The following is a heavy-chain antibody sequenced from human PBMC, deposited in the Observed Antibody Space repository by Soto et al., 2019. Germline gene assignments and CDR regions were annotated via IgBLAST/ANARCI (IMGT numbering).Heavy chain of an antibody. CDR1: GVSISSHDW. CDR2: SHQSGNT. J-gene: IGHJ4*02. CDR3: ATRDTGRVY. V-gene: IGHV4-4*02. Sequence: QVQLQESGPGLVKPSGTLSLTCAVSGVSISSHDWWTWVRQPPGKGLEGIGESHQSGNTHYNSSLESRVTISLDQSKNQLSLQLTSVPVADTAVSYCATRDTGRVYWGQGTLVTVSS. D-gene: IGHD5-18*01.